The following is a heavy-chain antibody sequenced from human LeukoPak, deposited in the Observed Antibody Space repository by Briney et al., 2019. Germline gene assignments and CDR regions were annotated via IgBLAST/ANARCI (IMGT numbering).Heavy chain of an antibody. D-gene: IGHD3-3*01. V-gene: IGHV3-21*01. CDR2: ISSSSSYI. J-gene: IGHJ5*02. CDR1: GFTFSSYS. CDR3: ARDLEFSRTICNWFDP. Sequence: GGSLRLSCAASGFTFSSYSMNWVRQAPGKGLEWVSSISSSSSYIYYADSVKGRFTISRDNAKNSLYLQMNSLRAEDTAVYYCARDLEFSRTICNWFDPWGQGTLVTVSS.